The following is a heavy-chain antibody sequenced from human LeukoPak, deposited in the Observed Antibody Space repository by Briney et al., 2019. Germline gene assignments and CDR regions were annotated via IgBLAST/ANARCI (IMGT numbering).Heavy chain of an antibody. CDR2: ISANNGDA. V-gene: IGHV1-18*01. J-gene: IGHJ4*02. D-gene: IGHD3-16*01. Sequence: ASVKVSCKPSGYTFTSYGIAWVRQAPGPPLQWMGWISANNGDASYSQTPQGRVTMTTDTSTNTAYMELRSLTSDDTAVYYCARDPPGLTCGAPGDYWGQGPLVMVSP. CDR1: GYTFTSYG. CDR3: ARDPPGLTCGAPGDY.